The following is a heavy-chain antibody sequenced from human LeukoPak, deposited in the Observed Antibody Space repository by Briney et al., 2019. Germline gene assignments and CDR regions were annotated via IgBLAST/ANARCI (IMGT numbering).Heavy chain of an antibody. CDR2: IKQDGSEK. V-gene: IGHV3-7*01. CDR3: ARLTGDFWSGYYVGGYYFDY. CDR1: GFTFSRYW. Sequence: GGSLRLSCAASGFTFSRYWMSWVRQAPGKGLEWVANIKQDGSEKYYVDSVKGRFTISRDNAKNSLYLQMNSLRAEDTAVYYCARLTGDFWSGYYVGGYYFDYWGQGTLVTVSS. D-gene: IGHD3-3*01. J-gene: IGHJ4*02.